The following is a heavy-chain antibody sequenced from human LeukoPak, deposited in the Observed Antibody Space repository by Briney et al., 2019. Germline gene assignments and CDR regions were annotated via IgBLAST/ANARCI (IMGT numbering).Heavy chain of an antibody. V-gene: IGHV3-49*04. CDR2: IRSKAYGGTT. D-gene: IGHD3-9*01. CDR1: GFTFGDYA. J-gene: IGHJ4*02. Sequence: GGSLRLSCTASGFTFGDYAMSWVRQAPGKGLEWVGFIRSKAYGGTTEYAASVKGRFTISRDDSKSIAYLQMNSLKTEDTAVYYCTREGYDILTGYSSAFDYWGQGTLVTVSS. CDR3: TREGYDILTGYSSAFDY.